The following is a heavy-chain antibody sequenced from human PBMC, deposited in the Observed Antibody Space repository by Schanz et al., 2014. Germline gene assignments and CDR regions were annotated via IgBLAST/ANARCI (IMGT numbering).Heavy chain of an antibody. J-gene: IGHJ4*02. CDR2: MNPTTGNR. CDR3: AIHYGHRPL. D-gene: IGHD4-17*01. Sequence: QVQLVQSGAEVKKPGASVRVSCKASGYSFTTYDVNWVRQATGQGLEWMGWMNPTTGNRGYAQNFQGRVTMTRDTALKTAYMEMTDLKFEDAGFYDCAIHYGHRPLWGQGTLIAVSS. V-gene: IGHV1-8*01. CDR1: GYSFTTYD.